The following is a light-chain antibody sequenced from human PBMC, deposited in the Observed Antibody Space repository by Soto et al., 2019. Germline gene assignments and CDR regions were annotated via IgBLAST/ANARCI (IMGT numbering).Light chain of an antibody. J-gene: IGKJ2*01. V-gene: IGKV1-33*01. CDR3: QQYDNLPPGT. CDR2: DAS. Sequence: DIQMTQSPSSLSASVRDRVTITCQASQDISNYLNWYQQKPGKAPKLLIYDASNLETRVPSRFSGSGSGTDFTFTISSLQPEDIATYYCQQYDNLPPGTFGQGTKLEIK. CDR1: QDISNY.